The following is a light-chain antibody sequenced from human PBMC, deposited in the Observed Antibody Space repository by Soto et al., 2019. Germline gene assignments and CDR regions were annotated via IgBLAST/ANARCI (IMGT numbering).Light chain of an antibody. J-gene: IGLJ2*01. CDR3: SSYTSSSTVV. V-gene: IGLV2-14*01. CDR1: SSDVGGYNY. Sequence: QSALTQPASVSGSPGQSITISCTGTSSDVGGYNYVSWYQQHPGKAPKLMIYEFSKRPSGVSDRFSGSKSGNTASLTISGLQAEDDADYYCSSYTSSSTVVFGGGTKLTVL. CDR2: EFS.